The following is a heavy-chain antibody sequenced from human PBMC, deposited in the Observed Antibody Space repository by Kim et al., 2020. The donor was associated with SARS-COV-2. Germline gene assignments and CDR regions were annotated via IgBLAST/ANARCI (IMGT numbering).Heavy chain of an antibody. D-gene: IGHD3-10*01. CDR2: IYYSGST. CDR3: ARAGLVGDFDY. J-gene: IGHJ4*02. Sequence: SETLSLTCTVSGGSISSYYWSWIRQPPGKGLEWIGYIYYSGSTNYNPSLKSRVTISVDTSKNQFSLKLSSVTAADTAVYYCARAGLVGDFDYWGQGTLVTVSS. V-gene: IGHV4-59*13. CDR1: GGSISSYY.